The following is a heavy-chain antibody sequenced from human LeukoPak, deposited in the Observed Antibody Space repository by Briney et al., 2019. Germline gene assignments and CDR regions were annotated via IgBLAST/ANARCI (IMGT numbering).Heavy chain of an antibody. CDR2: ISYDGIKK. J-gene: IGHJ4*02. V-gene: IGHV3-30*04. D-gene: IGHD1-7*01. CDR1: GFTFSSYS. CDR3: ARDLQAWNYGLSPHS. Sequence: GGSLRLSCAASGASGFTFSSYSLHWVRQGPGRGLEWVALISYDGIKKYYADSVKGRFTISRDNSKNTLYLQMTSQRSEEKAGYYCARDLQAWNYGLSPHSWLQGTLLTVSS.